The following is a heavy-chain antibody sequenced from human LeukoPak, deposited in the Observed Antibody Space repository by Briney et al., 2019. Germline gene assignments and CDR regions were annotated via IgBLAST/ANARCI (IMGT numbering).Heavy chain of an antibody. D-gene: IGHD6-19*01. CDR2: VIPIFGTA. V-gene: IGHV1-69*13. Sequence: SVKVSCKASGGTFSSYAISWVRQAPGQGLEWMGGVIPIFGTANYAQKFQGRVTITADESTSTAYMELSSLRSEDTAVYYCARDPRIAVAGTKNWFDPWGQGTLVTVSS. J-gene: IGHJ5*02. CDR1: GGTFSSYA. CDR3: ARDPRIAVAGTKNWFDP.